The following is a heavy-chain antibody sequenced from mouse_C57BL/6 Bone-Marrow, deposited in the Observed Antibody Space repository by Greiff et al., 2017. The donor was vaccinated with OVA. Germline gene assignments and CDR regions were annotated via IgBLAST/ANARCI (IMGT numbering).Heavy chain of an antibody. D-gene: IGHD2-1*01. CDR2: IYIGNGYT. V-gene: IGHV1-58*01. J-gene: IGHJ1*03. CDR3: ARSLLWYPYWYFDV. Sequence: DVQLQESGAELVRPGSSVKMSCKTSGYTFTSYGINWVKQRPGQGLEWIGYIYIGNGYTEYNEKFKGKATLTSDTSSSTAYMQLSSLTSEDSAIYFCARSLLWYPYWYFDVWGTGTTVTVSS. CDR1: GYTFTSYG.